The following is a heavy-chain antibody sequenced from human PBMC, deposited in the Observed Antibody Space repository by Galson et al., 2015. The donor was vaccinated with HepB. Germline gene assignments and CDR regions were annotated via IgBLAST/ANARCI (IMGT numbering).Heavy chain of an antibody. Sequence: SLRLSCAASGFTFSSYWMSWVRQAPGKGLEWVANIKQDGSEKYYVDSVKGRFTISRDNAKNSLYLQMNSLRAEDTAVYYCARDHITMVRGVIIKGPDAFDIWGQGTMVTVSS. D-gene: IGHD3-10*01. CDR3: ARDHITMVRGVIIKGPDAFDI. J-gene: IGHJ3*02. V-gene: IGHV3-7*03. CDR1: GFTFSSYW. CDR2: IKQDGSEK.